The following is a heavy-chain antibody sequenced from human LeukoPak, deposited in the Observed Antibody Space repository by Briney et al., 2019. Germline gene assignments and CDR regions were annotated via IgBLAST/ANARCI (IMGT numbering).Heavy chain of an antibody. CDR3: AGEDNSIGYRHFDI. V-gene: IGHV1-2*06. J-gene: IGHJ3*02. CDR1: GYTFTGYY. CDR2: INPNNGGT. Sequence: ASVKVSCKASGYTFTGYYIHWVRQAPGQGLELMGRINPNNGGTNYAQKFQGRVTMTRDMSMSTDYMELSRLISVDTAVYYCAGEDNSIGYRHFDIWGKGTMLTVPS. D-gene: IGHD3-22*01.